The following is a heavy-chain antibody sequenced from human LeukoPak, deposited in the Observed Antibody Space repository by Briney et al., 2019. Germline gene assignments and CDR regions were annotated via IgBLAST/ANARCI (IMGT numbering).Heavy chain of an antibody. CDR2: IIPIFGTA. CDR1: AYTFTGYY. Sequence: SVKVSCKASAYTFTGYYIHWVRQAPGQGLEWMGGIIPIFGTANYAQKFQGRVTITADESTSTAYMELSSLRSEDTAVYYCARGLAYSSSWQYWGQGTLVTVSS. V-gene: IGHV1-69*13. CDR3: ARGLAYSSSWQY. J-gene: IGHJ4*02. D-gene: IGHD6-13*01.